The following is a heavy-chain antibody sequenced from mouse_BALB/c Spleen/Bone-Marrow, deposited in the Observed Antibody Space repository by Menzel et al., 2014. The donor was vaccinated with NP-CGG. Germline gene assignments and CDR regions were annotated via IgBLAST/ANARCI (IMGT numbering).Heavy chain of an antibody. CDR1: GFSLTSYG. J-gene: IGHJ4*01. D-gene: IGHD1-1*01. V-gene: IGHV2-9*02. Sequence: VKLMESGPGLVAPSQSLSITCTVSGFSLTSYGVHWVRQPPGKGLEWLGVIWAGGSTNYNSALMSRLSISKDNSKSQVFLKMNSLQTDDTAMYYCARDYGSSYYAMDYWDQGTSVTVSS. CDR2: IWAGGST. CDR3: ARDYGSSYYAMDY.